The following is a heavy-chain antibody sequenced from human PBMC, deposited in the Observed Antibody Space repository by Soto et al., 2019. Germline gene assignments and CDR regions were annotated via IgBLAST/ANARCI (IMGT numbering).Heavy chain of an antibody. D-gene: IGHD3-22*01. Sequence: NPSETLSLTCTVSGGSISSGDYYWSWIRQPPGKGLEWIGYIYYSGSTYYNPSLKSRVTISVDTSKNQFSLKLSSVTAADTAVYYCARDQYYDSSGYSGGPDYWGQGTLVTVSS. CDR3: ARDQYYDSSGYSGGPDY. V-gene: IGHV4-30-4*01. CDR1: GGSISSGDYY. J-gene: IGHJ4*02. CDR2: IYYSGST.